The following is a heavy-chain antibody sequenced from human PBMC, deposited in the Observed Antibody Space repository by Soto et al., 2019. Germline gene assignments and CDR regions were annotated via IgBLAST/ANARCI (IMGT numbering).Heavy chain of an antibody. D-gene: IGHD3-16*01. J-gene: IGHJ5*02. CDR1: GGSISNYY. V-gene: IGHV4-59*01. Sequence: SETLSLTCNVSGGSISNYYWTWVRQSPEKGLEWIGYMYYNGNINYNPSLKSRVTISIDTSKNQFSLTLKSVTAADTAVYYCARGGNWFDPWGQGVLVTVSS. CDR3: ARGGNWFDP. CDR2: MYYNGNI.